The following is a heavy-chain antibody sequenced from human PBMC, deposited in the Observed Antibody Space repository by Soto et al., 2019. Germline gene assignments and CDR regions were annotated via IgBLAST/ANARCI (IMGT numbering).Heavy chain of an antibody. D-gene: IGHD1-1*01. CDR1: GYPFSTYG. CDR3: ARDGRKELWVEGLNAMDV. CDR2: ISGYNGQT. V-gene: IGHV1-18*01. Sequence: QGQLVQSAPEVRKPGASVKVSCKASGYPFSTYGISWVRQAPGQGLEWMGWISGYNGQTNYAQKFRGRVTLTTDTAANTAYMELRSMRSDDTATYFCARDGRKELWVEGLNAMDVWGQGTTVTVSS. J-gene: IGHJ6*02.